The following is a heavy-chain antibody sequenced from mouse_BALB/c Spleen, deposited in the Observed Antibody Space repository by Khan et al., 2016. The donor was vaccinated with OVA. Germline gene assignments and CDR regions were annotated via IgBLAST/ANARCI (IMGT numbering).Heavy chain of an antibody. CDR1: GYSFTDYN. Sequence: VQLKQSGPELVKPGASVKVSCKASGYSFTDYNMFWVKQSLGKSLEWIGYIAPYNGGTNYNQKFMGKATLTVDKSSSTAFMHLDSLTSEDSAVYYCALIYHYGSGFDYWGQGTTLTVSS. CDR2: IAPYNGGT. D-gene: IGHD1-1*01. CDR3: ALIYHYGSGFDY. V-gene: IGHV1S135*01. J-gene: IGHJ2*01.